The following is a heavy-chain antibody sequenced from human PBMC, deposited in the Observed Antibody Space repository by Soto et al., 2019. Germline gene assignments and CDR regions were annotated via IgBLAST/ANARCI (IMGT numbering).Heavy chain of an antibody. V-gene: IGHV1-18*01. J-gene: IGHJ4*02. Sequence: QVPLVQSGAEVKKPGASVKVSCQASGYTFTSYGISWVRQAPGQGLEWMGWISAYNGNTNYAQKLQGRVTMTTDTSTSTAYMELRSLSSDDTAVYYCARARGHCSGGSCSVFDYWGQGTLVTVSS. CDR2: ISAYNGNT. D-gene: IGHD2-15*01. CDR1: GYTFTSYG. CDR3: ARARGHCSGGSCSVFDY.